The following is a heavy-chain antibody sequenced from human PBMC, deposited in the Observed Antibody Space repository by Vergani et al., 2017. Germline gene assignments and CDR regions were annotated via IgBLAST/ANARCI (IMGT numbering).Heavy chain of an antibody. V-gene: IGHV4-30-2*01. J-gene: IGHJ5*02. CDR1: GGSISSGGYS. CDR2: IYHSGST. D-gene: IGHD3-10*01. Sequence: VQLQESGPGLVKPSQTLSLTCAVSGGSISSGGYSWSWIRQPPGKGLEWIGYIYHSGSTYYNPSLKSRVTISVDRSKNQFSLKLSSVTAADTAVYYCARGYYYGSGYNWFDPWGQGTLVTVSS. CDR3: ARGYYYGSGYNWFDP.